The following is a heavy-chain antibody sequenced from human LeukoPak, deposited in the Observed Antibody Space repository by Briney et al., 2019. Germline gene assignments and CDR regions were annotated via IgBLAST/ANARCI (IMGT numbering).Heavy chain of an antibody. J-gene: IGHJ6*02. CDR1: GYTFTGYY. V-gene: IGHV1-2*02. D-gene: IGHD5-18*01. CDR2: INPNSGGT. CDR3: GRTDTAMVNIGMDV. Sequence: ASVKVSCKASGYTFTGYYMHWVRQAPGQGLEWMGWINPNSGGTNYAQKFQGRVTMTRDTSISTAYMELSRLRSDDTAVYYCGRTDTAMVNIGMDVWGQGTTVTVSS.